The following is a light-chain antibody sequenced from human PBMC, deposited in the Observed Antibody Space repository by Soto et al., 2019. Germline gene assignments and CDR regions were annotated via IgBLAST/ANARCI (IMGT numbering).Light chain of an antibody. V-gene: IGKV3-20*01. CDR3: QQYRSSPPWT. CDR2: GAS. CDR1: QSVSSSY. J-gene: IGKJ1*01. Sequence: EIVLTQSPGTLPLSPGERATLSCRASQSVSSSYLAWYQQKPGQAPRLLLYGASSRATGIPVRCSGSGSGTDFTLPISRLEPEDFAVYYCQQYRSSPPWTFGQWIKVDIK.